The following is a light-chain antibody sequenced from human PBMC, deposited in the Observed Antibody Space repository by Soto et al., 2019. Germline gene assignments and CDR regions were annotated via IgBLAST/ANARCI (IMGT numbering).Light chain of an antibody. CDR3: NSDAGIFCP. J-gene: IGLJ1*01. V-gene: IGLV2-8*01. CDR1: SSDVGDYKY. Sequence: QSVLTEPLAASGYPGHSATISCTGTSSDVGDYKYVSWYQQHTGKAPKLILYDVSKRPPGIPDRFFGFKSGNTAALTVSGLHAEEEADYYCNSDAGIFCPFGTGTKATLL. CDR2: DVS.